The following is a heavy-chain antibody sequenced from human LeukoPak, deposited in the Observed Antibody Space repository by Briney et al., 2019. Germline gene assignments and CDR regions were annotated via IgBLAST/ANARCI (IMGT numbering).Heavy chain of an antibody. CDR3: ATGGLTTFGVGEH. D-gene: IGHD3-3*01. CDR2: INANSGGT. J-gene: IGHJ1*01. CDR1: GNSFTDYY. V-gene: IGHV1-2*02. Sequence: GASVKVSCKSSGNSFTDYYIHWMRQAPGQGLEWMGCINANSGGTKHAQNFQGRVTMTRDTSIATAYMELSGLRSDDTAIYYCATGGLTTFGVGEHWGQGALITVSS.